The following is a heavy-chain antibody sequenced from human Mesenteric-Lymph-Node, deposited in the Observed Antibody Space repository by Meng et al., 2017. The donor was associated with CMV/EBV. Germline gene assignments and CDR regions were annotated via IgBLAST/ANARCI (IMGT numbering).Heavy chain of an antibody. Sequence: GESLKISCAASGFTFSSYGMHWVRQAPGKGLEWVAVIWYDGDNKYYVDSVKGRFTISRDNSKSTLYLQMNSLRAEDTAVYYCAREVPGGFFDYWGQGTLVTVSS. CDR1: GFTFSSYG. V-gene: IGHV3-33*01. CDR2: IWYDGDNK. D-gene: IGHD3-16*01. J-gene: IGHJ4*02. CDR3: AREVPGGFFDY.